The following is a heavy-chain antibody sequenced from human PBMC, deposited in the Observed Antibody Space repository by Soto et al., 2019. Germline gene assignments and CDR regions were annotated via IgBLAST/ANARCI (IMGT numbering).Heavy chain of an antibody. CDR1: GYTFTSYG. D-gene: IGHD2-15*01. CDR2: ISAYNGNT. V-gene: IGHV1-18*04. Sequence: ASVKVSCKASGYTFTSYGISWVRQAPGQGLEWMGWISAYNGNTNYAQKLQGRVTMTTDTSTSTAYMELRSLRSDDTAVYYCARVFAYCSGGSCHRSWFDPCGQGTLVTGSS. CDR3: ARVFAYCSGGSCHRSWFDP. J-gene: IGHJ5*02.